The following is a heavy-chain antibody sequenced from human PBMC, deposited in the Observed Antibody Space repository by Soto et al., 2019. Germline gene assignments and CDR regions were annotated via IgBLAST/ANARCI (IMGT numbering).Heavy chain of an antibody. CDR3: ATDPLPDLRFRTYYDSSGYGY. V-gene: IGHV1-24*01. Sequence: VASVKVSCKVSGYTLTELSMHWVRQAPGKGLEWMGGFDPEDGETIYAQKFQGRVTMTEDTSTDTAYMELSSLRSEDTAVYYCATDPLPDLRFRTYYDSSGYGYWGQGTLVTVSS. CDR1: GYTLTELS. J-gene: IGHJ4*02. D-gene: IGHD3-22*01. CDR2: FDPEDGET.